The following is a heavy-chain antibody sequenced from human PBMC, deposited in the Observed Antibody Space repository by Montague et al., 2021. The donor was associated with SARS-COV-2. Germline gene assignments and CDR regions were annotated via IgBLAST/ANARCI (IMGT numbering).Heavy chain of an antibody. CDR2: IYYSGST. V-gene: IGHV4-39*01. CDR1: GGSISSSSYY. Sequence: SETLSLTCTVSGGSISSSSYYWGWIRQPPGKGLEWIGSIYYSGSTYYNPSLKSRVTISVDTSKNQFSLKLSSVTAADTAVYHCARAGIQIWSRRWFDPWGQGTLVTVSS. CDR3: ARAGIQIWSRRWFDP. J-gene: IGHJ5*02. D-gene: IGHD5-18*01.